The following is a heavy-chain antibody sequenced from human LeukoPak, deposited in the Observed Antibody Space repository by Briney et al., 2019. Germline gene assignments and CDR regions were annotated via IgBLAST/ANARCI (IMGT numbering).Heavy chain of an antibody. Sequence: SETLSLTCAVYGGSFSGYYWSWIRQPPGKGLEWIGEINHSGSTNYNPSLKSRVTISVDTSKNQFSLKLSSVTAADTAVYYCARVRNPEAYYGSGSYYMRNYFDYWGQGTLVTVSS. CDR1: GGSFSGYY. CDR2: INHSGST. D-gene: IGHD3-10*01. CDR3: ARVRNPEAYYGSGSYYMRNYFDY. J-gene: IGHJ4*02. V-gene: IGHV4-34*01.